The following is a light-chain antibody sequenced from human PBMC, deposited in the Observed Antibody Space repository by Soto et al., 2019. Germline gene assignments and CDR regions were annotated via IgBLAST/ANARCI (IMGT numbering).Light chain of an antibody. V-gene: IGLV1-47*01. CDR3: AAWDDSLSEV. J-gene: IGLJ1*01. CDR1: SSNIGSNY. CDR2: RNN. Sequence: QSVLTQPTSASGTPGQRVTISCSGSSSNIGSNYVYWYQQLPGTAPKLLIYRNNQRPSGVPDRFSGSKSGTSASLAISGLRSEDEADYYCAAWDDSLSEVFGSGTKLTVL.